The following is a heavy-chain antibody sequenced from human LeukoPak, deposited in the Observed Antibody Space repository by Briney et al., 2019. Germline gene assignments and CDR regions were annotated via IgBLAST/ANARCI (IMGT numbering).Heavy chain of an antibody. CDR3: ARDIVDSSSWYYFDY. CDR1: GFTFSNYW. Sequence: GGSLRLSCAASGFTFSNYWMTWVRQAPGKGLEWVANIKQDGSEKYYVDSVKGRFTISRDNAKNSLYPQMNSLRAEDTAVYYCARDIVDSSSWYYFDYWGQGTLVTVSS. D-gene: IGHD6-13*01. CDR2: IKQDGSEK. V-gene: IGHV3-7*01. J-gene: IGHJ4*02.